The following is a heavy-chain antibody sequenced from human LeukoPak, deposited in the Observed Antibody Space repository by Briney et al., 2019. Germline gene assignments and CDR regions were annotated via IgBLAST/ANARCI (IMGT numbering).Heavy chain of an antibody. V-gene: IGHV3-21*01. CDR3: ARRVATDWYFDL. Sequence: KPGGSLRLSCAASGFTFSSYSMNWVRQAPGKGLEWVSSISSSSNYIYYADPLKGRFTISRDNAKNSLSLQMNSLRAEDTAVYYCARRVATDWYFDLWGRGTLVTVSS. J-gene: IGHJ2*01. D-gene: IGHD5-12*01. CDR2: ISSSSNYI. CDR1: GFTFSSYS.